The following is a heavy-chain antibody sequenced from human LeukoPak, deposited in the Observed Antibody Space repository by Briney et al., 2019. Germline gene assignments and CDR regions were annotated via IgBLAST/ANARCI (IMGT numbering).Heavy chain of an antibody. D-gene: IGHD3-10*01. CDR1: GGSISSTTYY. CDR2: INYSGST. CDR3: ARYVVYGSGKYYFDY. Sequence: KPSETLSLTCTVSGGSISSTTYYWSWIRQPPGKGLAWIASINYSGSTYYNPSLKSRVTISVDTSENQFSLKLSSVTAADTAVYYCARYVVYGSGKYYFDYWGQGTLVTVSS. V-gene: IGHV4-39*01. J-gene: IGHJ4*02.